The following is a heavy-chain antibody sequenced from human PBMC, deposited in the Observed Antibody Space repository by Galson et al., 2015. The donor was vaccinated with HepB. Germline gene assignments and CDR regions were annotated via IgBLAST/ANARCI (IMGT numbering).Heavy chain of an antibody. V-gene: IGHV3-23*01. Sequence: SLRLSCAASGFTFSSYAMTWVRQAPGMGLEWVSAIGGSGGNTFYADSVKGRFTISRDNSKNTLYLQLNSLRAEDAAIYFCARHSGSYYVISPFDYWGQGTLVTVSS. CDR1: GFTFSSYA. J-gene: IGHJ4*02. CDR2: IGGSGGNT. D-gene: IGHD1-26*01. CDR3: ARHSGSYYVISPFDY.